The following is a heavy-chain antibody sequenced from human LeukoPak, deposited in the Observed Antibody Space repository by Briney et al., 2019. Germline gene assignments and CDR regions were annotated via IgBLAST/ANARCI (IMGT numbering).Heavy chain of an antibody. CDR3: ARGGGYCTNGVCHNNWFDP. CDR1: GFPFSSYG. V-gene: IGHV3-30*19. CDR2: ISYDGSNK. D-gene: IGHD2-8*01. Sequence: GRSLRLSCVASGFPFSSYGMHWVRQAPGKGLEWVTVISYDGSNKYYADSVKGRFTISRDNSKNTLYLQMNSLRAEDTAMYYCARGGGYCTNGVCHNNWFDPWGQGTLVTVSS. J-gene: IGHJ5*02.